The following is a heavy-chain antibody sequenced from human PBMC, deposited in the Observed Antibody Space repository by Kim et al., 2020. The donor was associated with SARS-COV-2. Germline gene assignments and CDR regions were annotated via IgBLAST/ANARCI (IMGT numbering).Heavy chain of an antibody. Sequence: SETLSLTCTVSGGSITSGNYYWSWIRQYPGKGLQWIGYISYSGSTYYNPSLKGRGTILADTSKNQFSLRLRSVTAADTAVYYCARAAGDPTFLDYWGQGTLVTVSS. CDR3: ARAAGDPTFLDY. D-gene: IGHD2-21*02. J-gene: IGHJ4*02. CDR2: ISYSGST. V-gene: IGHV4-31*03. CDR1: GGSITSGNYY.